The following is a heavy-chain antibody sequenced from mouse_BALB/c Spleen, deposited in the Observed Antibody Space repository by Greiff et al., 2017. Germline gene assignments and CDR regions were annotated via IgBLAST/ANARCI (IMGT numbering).Heavy chain of an antibody. CDR3: NAAPPTTVVAKDY. Sequence: VQLQQSGAELVRSGASVKLSCTASGFNFKDYYMHWVKQRPEQGLEWIGWIDPENGDTEYAPKFQGKATMTADTSSNTAYLQLSSLTSEDTAVYYCNAAPPTTVVAKDYWGQGTTLTVSS. CDR2: IDPENGDT. V-gene: IGHV14-4*02. J-gene: IGHJ2*01. D-gene: IGHD1-1*01. CDR1: GFNFKDYY.